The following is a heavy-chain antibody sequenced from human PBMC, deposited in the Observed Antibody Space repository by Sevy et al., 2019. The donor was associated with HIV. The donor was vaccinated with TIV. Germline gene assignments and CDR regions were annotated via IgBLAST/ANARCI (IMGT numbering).Heavy chain of an antibody. CDR2: FVPEDGEI. Sequence: ASVKVSCKVPGYTLSEVSMHWVRQAPAKGLEWMGGFVPEDGEIVYAQKFQGRVTVAEDTLTDTAYLGVTNLRSEDTATYFCVIGDTPRLTGSGTRLKDQSLNYFHFWGQGTLVTVSS. J-gene: IGHJ4*02. V-gene: IGHV1-24*01. CDR3: VIGDTPRLTGSGTRLKDQSLNYFHF. CDR1: GYTLSEVS. D-gene: IGHD3-10*01.